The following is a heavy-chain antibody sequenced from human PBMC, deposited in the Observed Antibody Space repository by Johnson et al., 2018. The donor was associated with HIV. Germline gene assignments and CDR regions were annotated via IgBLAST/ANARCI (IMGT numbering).Heavy chain of an antibody. CDR2: INWNGGRT. CDR1: GFRFDDYG. D-gene: IGHD6-6*01. V-gene: IGHV3-20*04. Sequence: MQLVESGGGVVRPGGSLRLSCTVAGFRFDDYGMSWVRQAPGKGLEWISTINWNGGRTGYVDSLKGRFTISRDNAKNSLYLQMDSLRPEDTALYYCAKVALLFRAARPGAFDIWGQGTMVTVSS. CDR3: AKVALLFRAARPGAFDI. J-gene: IGHJ3*02.